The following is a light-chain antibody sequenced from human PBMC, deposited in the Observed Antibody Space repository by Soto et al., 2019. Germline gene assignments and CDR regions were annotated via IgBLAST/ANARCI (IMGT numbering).Light chain of an antibody. J-gene: IGLJ2*01. V-gene: IGLV1-44*01. CDR1: SSNIGSYT. Sequence: QPVLTQTPSASGTPGQRVTISCSGSSSNIGSYTVNWYQQLPGTAPKLLIYSNNQRPSGVPDRFSGSKSGTSASLAISGLQSEDEADYYCAAWDDSLNGVVFGGGTKVTVL. CDR3: AAWDDSLNGVV. CDR2: SNN.